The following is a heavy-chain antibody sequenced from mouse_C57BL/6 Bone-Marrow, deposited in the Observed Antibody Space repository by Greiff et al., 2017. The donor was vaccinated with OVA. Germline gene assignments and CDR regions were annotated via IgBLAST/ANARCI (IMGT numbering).Heavy chain of an antibody. V-gene: IGHV1-64*01. D-gene: IGHD1-1*01. J-gene: IGHJ2*01. CDR2: IHPNSGST. CDR3: ARRRTTVVAPFDY. Sequence: QVQLQQPGAELVKPGASVKLSCKASGYTFTSYWMHWVKQRPGQGLEWIGMIHPNSGSTNYNEKFKSKATLTVDKSSSTAYMQLSSLTSEDSAVYYCARRRTTVVAPFDYWGQGTTLTVSS. CDR1: GYTFTSYW.